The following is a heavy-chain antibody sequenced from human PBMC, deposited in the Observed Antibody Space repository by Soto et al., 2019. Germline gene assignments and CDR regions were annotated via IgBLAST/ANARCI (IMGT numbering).Heavy chain of an antibody. V-gene: IGHV3-30*18. CDR3: AKVYGSTWYLNYFDY. CDR2: ISSDGSNK. D-gene: IGHD6-13*01. CDR1: GFTFSSYG. Sequence: QVQVVESGGGVVQPGRSLRLSCAASGFTFSSYGMHWVRQAPGKGLEWVAVISSDGSNKYYADSVRGRFTISRDNSKNTLYLQMNSLRAEDTAVYYCAKVYGSTWYLNYFDYWGQGTLVTVSS. J-gene: IGHJ4*02.